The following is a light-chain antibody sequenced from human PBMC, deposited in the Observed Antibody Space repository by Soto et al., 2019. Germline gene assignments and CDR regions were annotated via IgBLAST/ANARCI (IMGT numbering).Light chain of an antibody. J-gene: IGKJ1*01. CDR2: GAS. CDR3: QQYGKLPRT. Sequence: GLSQSPCTLSLSTGDRATLSCRASQSVSRSYLGWYQQKPGQAPRLLIFGASRRATGIPDRFSGSGSGTNFTLTISRLEPEDFAVYYCQQYGKLPRTFGQGTKVDIK. V-gene: IGKV3-20*01. CDR1: QSVSRSY.